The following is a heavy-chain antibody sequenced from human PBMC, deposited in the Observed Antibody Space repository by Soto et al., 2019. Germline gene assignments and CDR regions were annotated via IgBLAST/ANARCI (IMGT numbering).Heavy chain of an antibody. CDR2: ISGSGGST. V-gene: IGHV3-23*01. Sequence: PGGSLRLSCAASGFTFSSYAMSWVRQAPGKGLEWVSAISGSGGSTYYADSVKGRFTISRDNSKNTLYLQMNSLRAEDTAVYYCAKDGPGPRSGYYYSPYYYYYYGMDVWGQGTTVTVSS. CDR3: AKDGPGPRSGYYYSPYYYYYYGMDV. D-gene: IGHD3-22*01. CDR1: GFTFSSYA. J-gene: IGHJ6*02.